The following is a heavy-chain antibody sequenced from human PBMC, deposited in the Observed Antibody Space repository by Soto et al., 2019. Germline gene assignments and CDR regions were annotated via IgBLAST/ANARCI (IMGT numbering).Heavy chain of an antibody. CDR2: IYYSGST. J-gene: IGHJ5*02. D-gene: IGHD3-16*01. CDR1: GGSISSGGYY. Sequence: QVQLQESGPGLVKPSQTLSLTCTVSGGSISSGGYYWSWIRQHPGKGLEWIGYIYYSGSTYYNPSLCGGVTISVDTSKNPFSLKLSSVTAADTAVYYCARVGGINRFDPWGQGTLVTVSP. V-gene: IGHV4-31*03. CDR3: ARVGGINRFDP.